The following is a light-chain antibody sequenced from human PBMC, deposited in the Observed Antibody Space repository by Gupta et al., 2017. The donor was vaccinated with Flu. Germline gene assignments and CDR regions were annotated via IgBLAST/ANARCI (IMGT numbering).Light chain of an antibody. CDR3: QLNDSPPQWT. CDR1: QSINTS. CDR2: AAS. Sequence: DIQMTQSPSSLSASLGDRVTITCRASQSINTSLNWYQQKAGQGPKLLVYAASSLQSGVPSRFSGSGYETDFTLTISSRQPEDFAPYYCQLNDSPPQWTFGQGTKVEV. V-gene: IGKV1-39*01. J-gene: IGKJ1*01.